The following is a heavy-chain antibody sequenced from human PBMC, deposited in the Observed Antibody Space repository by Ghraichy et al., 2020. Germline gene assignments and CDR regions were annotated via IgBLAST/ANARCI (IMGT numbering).Heavy chain of an antibody. Sequence: SETLSLTCTVSGGSINFYYWTWIRQPPGKGLEWIGYIYYSGSTNYNPSLKSRVTISVDTSKNQFSLKLSSVTAADTAVYYCARRQAAALDYWGQGTLVTVSS. CDR1: GGSINFYY. CDR2: IYYSGST. D-gene: IGHD6-13*01. V-gene: IGHV4-59*08. CDR3: ARRQAAALDY. J-gene: IGHJ4*02.